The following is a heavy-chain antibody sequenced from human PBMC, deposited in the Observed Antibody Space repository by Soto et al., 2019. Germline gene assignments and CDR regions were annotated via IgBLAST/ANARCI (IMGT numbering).Heavy chain of an antibody. CDR1: GFTFGDYA. Sequence: EVQLVESGGGLVQPGRSLRLSCTASGFTFGDYAMSWFRQAPGKGLEWVGFIRSKAYGGTTEYAASVKGRFTISRDDSKSIAYLQMNSLKTEDTAVYYCTTGVIRYFDWAFDYWVQGTLVNVSS. D-gene: IGHD3-9*01. CDR2: IRSKAYGGTT. V-gene: IGHV3-49*03. CDR3: TTGVIRYFDWAFDY. J-gene: IGHJ4*02.